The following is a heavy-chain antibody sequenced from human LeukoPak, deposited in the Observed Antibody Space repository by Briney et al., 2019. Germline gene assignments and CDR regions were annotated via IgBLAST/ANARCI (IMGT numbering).Heavy chain of an antibody. D-gene: IGHD6-6*01. V-gene: IGHV3-23*01. Sequence: GGSLRLSCAASGLTFSSYAMSWVRQAPGKGLEWVSAISGSSGHTYYADSVKGRFTISRDNSKNTLYLQMNSLRAEDTAVYYCAKTQYTNSRADYWGQGTLVTVSS. CDR1: GLTFSSYA. J-gene: IGHJ4*02. CDR2: ISGSSGHT. CDR3: AKTQYTNSRADY.